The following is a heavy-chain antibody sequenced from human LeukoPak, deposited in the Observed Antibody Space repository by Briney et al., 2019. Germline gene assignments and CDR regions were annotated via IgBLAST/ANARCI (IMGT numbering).Heavy chain of an antibody. CDR2: IYYSGST. V-gene: IGHV4-59*01. CDR1: GISISSYY. Sequence: PSETLSLTCTASGISISSYYWSWIRQPPGKGLEWVGYIYYSGSTNYNPPLKSRLTISVYTSKNQFSLKLSSVTAADTAVYYCARAGEYSDDAFDIWGQGTMVTVSS. D-gene: IGHD4-17*01. J-gene: IGHJ3*02. CDR3: ARAGEYSDDAFDI.